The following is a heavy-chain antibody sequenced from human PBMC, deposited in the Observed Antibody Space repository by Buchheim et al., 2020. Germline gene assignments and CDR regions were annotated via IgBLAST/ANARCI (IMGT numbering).Heavy chain of an antibody. CDR3: AITMVRGPFDY. V-gene: IGHV3-23*01. CDR2: VSGSGGST. D-gene: IGHD3-10*01. Sequence: EVQLLESGGGLVQPGGSLRLSCAASGFTFDIFAMTWVRQAPGKGLEWLSPVSGSGGSTYYAESVKGRFTLSRDNSQNTLYSQMNSLRAEDTAVYYCAITMVRGPFDYWGQGTL. CDR1: GFTFDIFA. J-gene: IGHJ4*02.